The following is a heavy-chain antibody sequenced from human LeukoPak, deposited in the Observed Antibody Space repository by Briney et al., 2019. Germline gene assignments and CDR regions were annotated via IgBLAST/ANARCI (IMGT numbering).Heavy chain of an antibody. CDR2: IYHSGST. CDR1: GGSINFYY. D-gene: IGHD5-18*01. J-gene: IGHJ4*02. CDR3: ARVESGYSYGPIDY. V-gene: IGHV4-59*01. Sequence: PSETLSLTCTVSGGSINFYYWSWFRQPPGKGLEWIGYIYHSGSTNYNPSLKSRVTISVDTSKNQFSLKVRSVTAEDRAVYYCARVESGYSYGPIDYWGQGTLVTVSS.